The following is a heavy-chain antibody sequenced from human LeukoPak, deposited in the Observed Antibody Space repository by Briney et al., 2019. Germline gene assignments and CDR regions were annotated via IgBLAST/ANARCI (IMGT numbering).Heavy chain of an antibody. J-gene: IGHJ6*03. Sequence: GGSLRLSCAASGFTFSSYWMSWVRQAPGKGLEWVANIKQDGSEKYYVDSVKGRFTIPRDNAKNSLYLQMNSLRAEDTAVYYCAKDRVPAATKDYYYYMDVWGKGTTVTVSS. D-gene: IGHD2-2*01. CDR3: AKDRVPAATKDYYYYMDV. CDR2: IKQDGSEK. CDR1: GFTFSSYW. V-gene: IGHV3-7*01.